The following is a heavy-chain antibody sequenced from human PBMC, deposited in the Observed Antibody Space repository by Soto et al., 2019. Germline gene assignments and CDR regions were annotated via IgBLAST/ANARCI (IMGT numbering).Heavy chain of an antibody. V-gene: IGHV4-39*01. Sequence: SETLSLTCTVSGGSISSSSYYWGWIRQPPGKGLEWIGNIYYSGSTYYNPSLKSRVTISVDTSKNQVSLKLSSVTAADTAVYFCARGQPLVDYWGQGTLVTVSS. J-gene: IGHJ4*02. CDR3: ARGQPLVDY. CDR1: GGSISSSSYY. CDR2: IYYSGST. D-gene: IGHD6-13*01.